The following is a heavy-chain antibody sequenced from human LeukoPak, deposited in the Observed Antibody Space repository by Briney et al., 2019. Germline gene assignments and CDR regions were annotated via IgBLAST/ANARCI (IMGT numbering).Heavy chain of an antibody. J-gene: IGHJ4*02. Sequence: GGSLRLSCAASGFTFSSYAMNWVRQAPGKGLEWVSSISSSSNYIYYADSVKGRFTISRDNAKNSLYLQTNSLRAEDTAVYYCARGLGCGGDCYHDYWGQGTLVTVSS. CDR1: GFTFSSYA. CDR2: ISSSSNYI. V-gene: IGHV3-21*01. D-gene: IGHD2-21*02. CDR3: ARGLGCGGDCYHDY.